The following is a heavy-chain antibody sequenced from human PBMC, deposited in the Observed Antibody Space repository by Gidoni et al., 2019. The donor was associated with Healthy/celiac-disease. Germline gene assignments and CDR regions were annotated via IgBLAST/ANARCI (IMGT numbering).Heavy chain of an antibody. CDR2: INPNSGGT. CDR3: ARDAENDSSGWDGMDV. CDR1: GYTFTGYY. D-gene: IGHD3-22*01. V-gene: IGHV1-2*04. Sequence: QVQLAQSGAEVKKPAASVKVSCKASGYTFTGYYMHWVRQPPGQGLEWMGWINPNSGGTNYAQKFQGWVTTPRDTSISTAYKELSRLRADDTAVYYCARDAENDSSGWDGMDVWGQGTTVTVSS. J-gene: IGHJ6*02.